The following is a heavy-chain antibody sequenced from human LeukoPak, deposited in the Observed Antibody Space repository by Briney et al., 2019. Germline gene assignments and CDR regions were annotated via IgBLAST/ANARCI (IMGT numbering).Heavy chain of an antibody. J-gene: IGHJ5*02. V-gene: IGHV1-46*01. CDR1: GYTFTSYY. CDR2: INPSGGST. D-gene: IGHD6-6*01. CDR3: ARDKGKDDSAFSSSLWFDP. Sequence: ASVKVSCKASGYTFTSYYMHWVRQAPGQGLEWMGIINPSGGSTSYAQKFQGRVTMTRDMSTSTDYMELSSLRSEDTAVYYCARDKGKDDSAFSSSLWFDPWGQGTLVTVSS.